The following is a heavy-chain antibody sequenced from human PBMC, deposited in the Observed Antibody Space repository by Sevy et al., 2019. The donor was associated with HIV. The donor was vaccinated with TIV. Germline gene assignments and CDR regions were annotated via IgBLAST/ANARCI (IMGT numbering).Heavy chain of an antibody. Sequence: ASVKVSCKASGYTFTSYGISWVRQAPGQGLEWMGWISAYNGNTNYAQKLQGRVTMTTDTSTSTAYMELRSLRSDDAAVYYCAGDAAGYSGYDFGDYWGQGTLVTVSS. CDR2: ISAYNGNT. V-gene: IGHV1-18*01. CDR1: GYTFTSYG. CDR3: AGDAAGYSGYDFGDY. D-gene: IGHD5-12*01. J-gene: IGHJ4*02.